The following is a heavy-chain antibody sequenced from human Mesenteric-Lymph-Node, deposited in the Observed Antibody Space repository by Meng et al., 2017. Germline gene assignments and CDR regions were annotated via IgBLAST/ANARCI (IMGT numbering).Heavy chain of an antibody. CDR3: ARGSGIAAAGTVYYGMDV. V-gene: IGHV1-8*02. J-gene: IGHJ6*02. Sequence: ASVKVSCKASGYTFTSYDINWVRQATGQGLEWMGWMNPNSGNTGYAQKFQGRVTMTRNTSISTAYMELSSLRSEDTAGYYCARGSGIAAAGTVYYGMDVWGQGTTVTVSS. CDR1: GYTFTSYD. D-gene: IGHD6-13*01. CDR2: MNPNSGNT.